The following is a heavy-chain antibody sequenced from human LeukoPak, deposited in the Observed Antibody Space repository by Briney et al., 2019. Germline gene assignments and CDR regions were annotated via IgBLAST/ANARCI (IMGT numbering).Heavy chain of an antibody. CDR3: ARAIFGVVIAAFDI. CDR1: GYTFTGYY. CDR2: INPNSGGT. J-gene: IGHJ3*02. Sequence: ASVTVSCKASGYTFTGYYMHWVRQAPGQGLEWMGWINPNSGGTNYAQKFQGRVTMTRDTSISTAYMELSRLRSDDTAVYYCARAIFGVVIAAFDIWGQGTMVTVSS. D-gene: IGHD3-3*01. V-gene: IGHV1-2*02.